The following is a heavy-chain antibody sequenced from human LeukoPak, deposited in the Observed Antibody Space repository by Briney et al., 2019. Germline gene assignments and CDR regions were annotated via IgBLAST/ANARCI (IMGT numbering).Heavy chain of an antibody. Sequence: GGSLRLSCSASGFTFSSYAMHWVRQAPGKGLEYVSAISSNGGSTYYADSVKGRFTISRDNSKNTLYLQMSSLRAEDTAVYYCVKDHEPDSSSWSDWFDPWGQGTLVTVSS. J-gene: IGHJ5*02. CDR1: GFTFSSYA. CDR3: VKDHEPDSSSWSDWFDP. CDR2: ISSNGGST. D-gene: IGHD6-13*01. V-gene: IGHV3-64D*06.